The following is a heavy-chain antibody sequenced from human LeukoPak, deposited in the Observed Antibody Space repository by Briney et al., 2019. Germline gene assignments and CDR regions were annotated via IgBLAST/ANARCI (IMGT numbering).Heavy chain of an antibody. CDR3: ARGVAGPYYYYYMDV. CDR1: GYTFTDYY. D-gene: IGHD6-19*01. CDR2: INPNSGGT. V-gene: IGHV1-2*02. J-gene: IGHJ6*03. Sequence: ASVKVSCKASGYTFTDYYMHWVRQAPGQGLEWMGWINPNSGGTNYAQKFQGRVTMTRDTSISTAYMELSRLTSDDTAVYYYARGVAGPYYYYYMDVWGRGTTVTVSS.